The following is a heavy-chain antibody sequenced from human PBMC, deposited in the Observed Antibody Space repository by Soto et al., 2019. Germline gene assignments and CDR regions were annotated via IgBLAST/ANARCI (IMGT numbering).Heavy chain of an antibody. Sequence: ASVKVSCKASGYTFTSYGISWVRQAPGQGLEWMGWISAYNGNTNYAQKLQGRVTMTTDTSTSTAYMELRSLRSDDTAVCYCARSTAVAGSLGNWFDPWGQGTLVTVSS. CDR3: ARSTAVAGSLGNWFDP. CDR1: GYTFTSYG. D-gene: IGHD6-19*01. CDR2: ISAYNGNT. V-gene: IGHV1-18*04. J-gene: IGHJ5*02.